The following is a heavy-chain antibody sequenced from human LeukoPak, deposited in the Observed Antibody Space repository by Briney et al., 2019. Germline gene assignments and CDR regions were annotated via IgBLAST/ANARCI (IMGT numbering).Heavy chain of an antibody. V-gene: IGHV4-39*01. CDR1: GGSISGSSYY. CDR2: IYYSGTT. Sequence: SETLSLTCTVSGGSISGSSYYWGWIRQPPGKGLEWIGSIYYSGTTYYNPSLKSRVTIFVDTSKNEFSLNLSFVTAADTAVYYSSSDILTGYGAFDFWGQGTVVTVSS. CDR3: SSDILTGYGAFDF. J-gene: IGHJ3*01. D-gene: IGHD3-9*01.